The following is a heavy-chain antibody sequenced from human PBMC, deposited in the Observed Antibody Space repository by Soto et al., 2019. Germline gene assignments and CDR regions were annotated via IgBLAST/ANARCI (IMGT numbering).Heavy chain of an antibody. CDR2: IYYSGST. D-gene: IGHD3-10*01. CDR1: GGSISSGGYY. V-gene: IGHV4-31*03. J-gene: IGHJ5*02. Sequence: SETLSLTCTVSGGSISSGGYYWSWIRQHPGKGLEWIGYIYYSGSTYYNPSLKSRVTISVDTSKNQFSLKLSSVTAADTAVYYCARVPRITMVRGVAHNWFDPWGQGTLVTVSS. CDR3: ARVPRITMVRGVAHNWFDP.